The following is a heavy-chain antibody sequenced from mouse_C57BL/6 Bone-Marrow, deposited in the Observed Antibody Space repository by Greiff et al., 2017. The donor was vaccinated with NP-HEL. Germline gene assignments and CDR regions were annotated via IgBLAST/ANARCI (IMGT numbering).Heavy chain of an antibody. CDR3: AIDLLWLRYYAMDY. D-gene: IGHD2-2*01. CDR1: GYTFTDHT. V-gene: IGHV1-78*01. CDR2: IYPRDGST. Sequence: VQLVESDAELVKPGASVKISCKVSGYTFTDHTIHWMKQRPEQGLEWIGYIYPRDGSTKYNEKFKGKATLTADKSSSTAYMQLNSLTSEDSAVYFCAIDLLWLRYYAMDYWGQGTSVTVSS. J-gene: IGHJ4*01.